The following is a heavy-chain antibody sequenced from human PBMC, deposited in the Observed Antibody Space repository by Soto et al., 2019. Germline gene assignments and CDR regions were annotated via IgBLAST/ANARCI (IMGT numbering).Heavy chain of an antibody. CDR1: ADTFNNYG. V-gene: IGHV1-69*01. J-gene: IGHJ4*01. CDR3: ASGVAVDRFEF. D-gene: IGHD2-15*01. Sequence: EQSGPEVKKPGSSVKVSCKASADTFNNYGFSWVRQAPGQGLECVGGVVPLFDTANYAQKFQGRATISADESASTVYLELTNLQSDDTAIFYCASGVAVDRFEFWGLGTLVIVSS. CDR2: VVPLFDTA.